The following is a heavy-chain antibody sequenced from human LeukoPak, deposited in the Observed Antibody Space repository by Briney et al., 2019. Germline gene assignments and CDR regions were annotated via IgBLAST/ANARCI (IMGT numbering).Heavy chain of an antibody. D-gene: IGHD5-12*01. CDR1: GFTFDDYA. V-gene: IGHV3-9*01. J-gene: IGHJ4*02. Sequence: GGSLRLSCAASGFTFDDYAMHWVRQAPGKGLEWVSGISWNSGSIGYADSVKGRFTISRDNAKNSLYLQMNSLRAEDTALYYCARRGYSGYVPFDYWGQGTQVTVSS. CDR2: ISWNSGSI. CDR3: ARRGYSGYVPFDY.